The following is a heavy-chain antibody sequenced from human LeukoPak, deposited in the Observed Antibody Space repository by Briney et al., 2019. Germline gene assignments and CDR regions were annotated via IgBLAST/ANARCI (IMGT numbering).Heavy chain of an antibody. Sequence: GGPLRLSCAASGLPFSSHWLSRFRQSPGKGLEWVAHINRDGTEKQYLDSVKGRFAISRDNARNSQYLQMNNLRAEDTAVYYCAREKRRYYYDSSGYYYFDYWGQGTLVTVSS. CDR2: INRDGTEK. V-gene: IGHV3-7*01. CDR3: AREKRRYYYDSSGYYYFDY. CDR1: GLPFSSHW. D-gene: IGHD3-22*01. J-gene: IGHJ4*02.